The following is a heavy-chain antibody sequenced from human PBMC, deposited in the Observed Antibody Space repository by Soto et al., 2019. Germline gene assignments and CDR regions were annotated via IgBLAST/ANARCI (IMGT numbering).Heavy chain of an antibody. Sequence: EASVKVSCKASEYTFTNYALHWVRQAPGQRLEWMGWINAGNGNTKYSQKFQGRVTITRDTSASTAYMELSSLRSEDTAVYYCASSGDLLLWFGESDYYYGMDVWGQGTTVTVSS. CDR3: ASSGDLLLWFGESDYYYGMDV. CDR2: INAGNGNT. CDR1: EYTFTNYA. D-gene: IGHD3-10*01. V-gene: IGHV1-3*01. J-gene: IGHJ6*02.